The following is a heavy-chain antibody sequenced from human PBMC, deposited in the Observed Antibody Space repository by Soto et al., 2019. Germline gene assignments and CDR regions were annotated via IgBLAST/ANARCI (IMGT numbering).Heavy chain of an antibody. J-gene: IGHJ5*02. CDR1: GGSFSGYY. CDR3: ARVRDWFDP. V-gene: IGHV4-34*01. CDR2: IDHSGYT. Sequence: PSETLSLTCAVYGGSFSGYYWNWIRQPPGKGLEWIGEIDHSGYTNYNPSLKSRVTISVDTSKNQFSLRLTSVTAADTAVYYYARVRDWFDPWGRGTLVTVSS. D-gene: IGHD3-3*01.